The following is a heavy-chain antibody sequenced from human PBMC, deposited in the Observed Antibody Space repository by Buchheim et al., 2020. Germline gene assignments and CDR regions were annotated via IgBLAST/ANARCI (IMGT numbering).Heavy chain of an antibody. CDR3: AKDINDFWSGYYFDFDY. D-gene: IGHD3-3*01. CDR2: ISYDGSNK. CDR1: GFTFSSYG. J-gene: IGHJ4*02. Sequence: QVQLVESGGGVVQPGRSLRLSCAASGFTFSSYGMHWVRQAPGKGLEWVAVISYDGSNKYYADSVKGRFTISRDNSKNTLSLQMNSLRAEDTAVYYCAKDINDFWSGYYFDFDYWGQGTL. V-gene: IGHV3-30*18.